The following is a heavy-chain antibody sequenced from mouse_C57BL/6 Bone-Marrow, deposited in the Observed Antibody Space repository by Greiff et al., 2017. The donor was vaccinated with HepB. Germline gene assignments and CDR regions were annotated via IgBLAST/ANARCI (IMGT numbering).Heavy chain of an antibody. D-gene: IGHD1-1*01. V-gene: IGHV1-59*01. CDR2: IDPSDSYT. Sequence: QVQLQQPGAELVRPGTSVKLSCKASGYTFTSYWMRWVKQRPGQGLEWIGVIDPSDSYTNYNQKFKGKATLPVDTSSSTAYMQLSSLTSEDSAVYYCARRDYYGSSYRWYFDVWGTGTTVTVSS. CDR3: ARRDYYGSSYRWYFDV. CDR1: GYTFTSYW. J-gene: IGHJ1*03.